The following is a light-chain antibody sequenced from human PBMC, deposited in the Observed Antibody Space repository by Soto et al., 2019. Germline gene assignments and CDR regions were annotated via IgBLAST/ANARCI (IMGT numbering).Light chain of an antibody. CDR1: QSVSSY. V-gene: IGKV3-11*01. CDR2: DAS. J-gene: IGKJ4*01. CDR3: QLRSNAPPT. Sequence: EIVLTQSPATLSLSPGERATLSCRASQSVSSYLAWYQQKPGQAPRLLIYDASNRATGIPARFSGSGSGTDFTLTISSLQPEDFAVYYCQLRSNAPPTFGGGTKVKIK.